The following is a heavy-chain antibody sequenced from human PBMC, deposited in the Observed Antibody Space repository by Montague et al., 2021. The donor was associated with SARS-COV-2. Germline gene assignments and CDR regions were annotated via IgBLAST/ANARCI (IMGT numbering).Heavy chain of an antibody. J-gene: IGHJ6*02. CDR1: GFIFSSYE. CDR3: ARDRDWDDWCGMDV. Sequence: SLRLSCAASGFIFSSYEMNWVRQAPGKGLEWISYISSSGGGSTKHYTXSVKGRFTISRDNAKNSLYLQMSSLRVEDTAIYYCARDRDWDDWCGMDVWGQGTTVTVSS. CDR2: ISSSGGGSTK. D-gene: IGHD2-21*01. V-gene: IGHV3-48*03.